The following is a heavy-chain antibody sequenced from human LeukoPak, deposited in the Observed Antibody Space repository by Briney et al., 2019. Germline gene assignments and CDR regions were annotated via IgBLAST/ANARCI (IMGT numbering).Heavy chain of an antibody. D-gene: IGHD3-3*01. Sequence: VASVKVSCKASGGTFSSYAISWVRQAPGQGLEWMGGIIPIFGTANYAQKFQGRVTITADESTSTAYMELSSLRSEDTAVYHCARDSRLGYDFWSGYSDYWGQGTLVTVSS. CDR3: ARDSRLGYDFWSGYSDY. CDR1: GGTFSSYA. J-gene: IGHJ4*02. V-gene: IGHV1-69*13. CDR2: IIPIFGTA.